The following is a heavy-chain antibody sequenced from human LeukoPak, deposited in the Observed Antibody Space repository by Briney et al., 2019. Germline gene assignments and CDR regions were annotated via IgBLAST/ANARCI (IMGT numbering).Heavy chain of an antibody. V-gene: IGHV3-48*03. Sequence: GGSLRLSCAASGFTFSSYAMNWVRQTPGKGLEVISSISSSGTPVYYADSVKGRFTISRDNARKSLSLEMNSLRAEDTAVYFCARGVNDYGDYRGFDHWGQGTLVTLSS. CDR3: ARGVNDYGDYRGFDH. D-gene: IGHD4-17*01. CDR1: GFTFSSYA. J-gene: IGHJ4*02. CDR2: ISSSGTPV.